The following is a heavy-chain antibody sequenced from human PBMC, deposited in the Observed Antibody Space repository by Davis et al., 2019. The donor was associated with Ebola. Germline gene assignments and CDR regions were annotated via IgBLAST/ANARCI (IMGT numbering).Heavy chain of an antibody. CDR3: ARAVLYYYDSSGCYFDY. CDR2: ISSSSSTI. V-gene: IGHV3-48*02. Sequence: GESLKISCAASGFTFSSYSMNWVRQAPGKGLEWVSYISSSSSTIYYADSVKGRFTISRDNAKNSLYLQMNSLRDEDTAVYYCARAVLYYYDSSGCYFDYWGQGTLVTVSS. D-gene: IGHD3-22*01. CDR1: GFTFSSYS. J-gene: IGHJ4*02.